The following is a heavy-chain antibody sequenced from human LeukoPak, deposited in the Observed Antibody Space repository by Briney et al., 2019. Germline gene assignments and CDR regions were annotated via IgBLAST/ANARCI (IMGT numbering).Heavy chain of an antibody. D-gene: IGHD6-13*01. Sequence: GGSLRLSWAASGFTFSSYSMDWVRQAPGKGLEWVSSISSSSSYIYYADSVKGRFTISRDNAKNSLYLQMNSLRAEDTAVYYCARDAYSSSTIGYWGQGTLVTVSS. CDR2: ISSSSSYI. CDR3: ARDAYSSSTIGY. CDR1: GFTFSSYS. V-gene: IGHV3-21*01. J-gene: IGHJ4*02.